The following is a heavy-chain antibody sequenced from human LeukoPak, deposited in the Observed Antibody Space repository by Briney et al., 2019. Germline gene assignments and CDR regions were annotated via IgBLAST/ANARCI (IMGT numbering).Heavy chain of an antibody. CDR3: ARQVGSYFYYYFDY. J-gene: IGHJ4*02. CDR1: GGSISSYY. D-gene: IGHD1-26*01. Sequence: PSETLSLTCTVSGGSISSYYWSWIRQPPGKGLEWIGYIYYSGSTNYNPSLKSRVTISVDTSKNQFSLKLSSVTAADTAVYYRARQVGSYFYYYFDYWGQGTLVTVSS. CDR2: IYYSGST. V-gene: IGHV4-59*08.